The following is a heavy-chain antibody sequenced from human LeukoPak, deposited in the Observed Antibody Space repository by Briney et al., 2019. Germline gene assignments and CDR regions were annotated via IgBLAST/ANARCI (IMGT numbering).Heavy chain of an antibody. J-gene: IGHJ4*02. Sequence: SETLSLTCTVSGGSISSSSYYWGWIRQPPGKGLEWIGSIYYSGSTYYNPSLKSRVTISVDTSKNQFSLKLSSVTAADTAVYHCARHLQQWLNYWGQGTLVTVSS. D-gene: IGHD6-19*01. CDR2: IYYSGST. CDR1: GGSISSSSYY. V-gene: IGHV4-39*01. CDR3: ARHLQQWLNY.